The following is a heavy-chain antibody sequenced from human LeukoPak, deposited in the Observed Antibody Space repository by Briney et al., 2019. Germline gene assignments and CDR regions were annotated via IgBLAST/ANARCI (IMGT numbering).Heavy chain of an antibody. CDR1: GYTFVGYY. V-gene: IGHV1-2*02. J-gene: IGHJ4*02. D-gene: IGHD1-7*01. Sequence: ASVKVSCKASGYTFVGYYMHWVRQAPGQGLEWMGWINPNSGGTNYAQKFQGRVTMTRDTYISTAYMELSRLRSDDTAVYYRARDIGQELEFDYWGQGTLVTVSS. CDR3: ARDIGQELEFDY. CDR2: INPNSGGT.